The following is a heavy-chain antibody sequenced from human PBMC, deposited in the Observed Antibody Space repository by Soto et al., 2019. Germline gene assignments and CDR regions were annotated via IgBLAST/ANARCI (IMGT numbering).Heavy chain of an antibody. Sequence: EVQLVQSGAEVRKPGESLKISCKGSGYSFTTYWIGWVRQMPGKGLECMGIIYPGDSDTRYGPSFQGQVTISADKSISTAYLQWSSLKASDTAMYYCARHAAAGKYYYGMEVWGQGTTVTVSS. CDR2: IYPGDSDT. D-gene: IGHD6-13*01. CDR3: ARHAAAGKYYYGMEV. J-gene: IGHJ6*02. CDR1: GYSFTTYW. V-gene: IGHV5-51*01.